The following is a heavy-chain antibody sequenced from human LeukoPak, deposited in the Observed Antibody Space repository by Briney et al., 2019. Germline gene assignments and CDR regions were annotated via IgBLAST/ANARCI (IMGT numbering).Heavy chain of an antibody. J-gene: IGHJ4*02. CDR2: IYYSGST. CDR1: GGSISSSSYY. V-gene: IGHV4-39*07. CDR3: ARETSRIIYY. Sequence: PSETLSLTCTVSGGSISSSSYYWGWIRQPPGKGLEWIGSIYYSGSTYYNPSLKSRVTISVDTSNNQFSLTLTSVTAADTAVYFCARETSRIIYYWGQGMLVTVSS.